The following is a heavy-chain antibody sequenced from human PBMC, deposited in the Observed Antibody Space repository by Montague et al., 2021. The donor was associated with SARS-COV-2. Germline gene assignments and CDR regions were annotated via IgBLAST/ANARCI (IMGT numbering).Heavy chain of an antibody. V-gene: IGHV4-59*11. CDR2: INYVGGS. CDR1: GGSISSHF. CDR3: ARATSVRGAVSWFDP. D-gene: IGHD3-10*02. Sequence: SETLSLTCTVSGGSISSHFWSWIRQPPGKGLEWIAYINYVGGSNXSPSLKSRVNVSVETSKNQFSLKLTSLIAADTAVYYCARATSVRGAVSWFDPWGQGILVSVSS. J-gene: IGHJ5*02.